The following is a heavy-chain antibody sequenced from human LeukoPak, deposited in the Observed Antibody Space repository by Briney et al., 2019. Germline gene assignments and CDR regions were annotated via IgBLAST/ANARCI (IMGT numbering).Heavy chain of an antibody. V-gene: IGHV3-7*01. Sequence: ETLSLTCTVSGGSISSSGYYWGWIRQPPGKGLEWVANIKQDGSEKYYVDSVKGRFTISRDNAKNSLYLQMNSLRAEDTAVYYCASSTHWGQGTLVTVSS. J-gene: IGHJ4*02. CDR1: GGSISSSGYY. CDR2: IKQDGSEK. CDR3: ASSTH.